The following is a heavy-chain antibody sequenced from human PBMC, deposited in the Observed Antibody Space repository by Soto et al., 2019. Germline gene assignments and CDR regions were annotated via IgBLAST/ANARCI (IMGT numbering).Heavy chain of an antibody. Sequence: PSETLSLTCTVSGGSISSYYWSWIRQPPGKGLEWIGYIYYSGSTNYNPSLKSRVTISVDTSKNQFSLKLSSVTAADTAVYYCATGEYCSVGSCYWSGAFDYWGQGTLVTVSS. CDR1: GGSISSYY. CDR2: IYYSGST. D-gene: IGHD2-15*01. J-gene: IGHJ4*02. V-gene: IGHV4-59*08. CDR3: ATGEYCSVGSCYWSGAFDY.